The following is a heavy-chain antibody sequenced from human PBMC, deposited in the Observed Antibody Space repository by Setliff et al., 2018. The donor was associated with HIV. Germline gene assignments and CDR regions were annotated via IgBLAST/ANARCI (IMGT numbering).Heavy chain of an antibody. J-gene: IGHJ2*01. Sequence: PSETLSLTCSVSDDSISTINYWWGWMRQSPGKGPEWIAIIFYTGSTHYNPSLKSRVTISVDTSKNEFSLNLSSVTAADTAVYYCARQVGGGSWYLDLWGRGTLVTVSS. CDR2: IFYTGST. CDR3: ARQVGGGSWYLDL. V-gene: IGHV4-39*01. CDR1: DDSISTINYW. D-gene: IGHD3-16*01.